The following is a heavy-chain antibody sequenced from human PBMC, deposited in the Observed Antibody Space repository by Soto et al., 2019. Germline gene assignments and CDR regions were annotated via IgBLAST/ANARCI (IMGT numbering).Heavy chain of an antibody. D-gene: IGHD3-10*01. J-gene: IGHJ4*02. Sequence: SETLSLTCTVSGGSISSGSYYWGWIRQPPGKGLEWIGSIYYSGNTYYNPSLKSRVTISVDTSKKQFSLKLSSVTAADSAVYYCARHRGSGTYHAFDYWGQGTLVTVSS. CDR1: GGSISSGSYY. CDR2: IYYSGNT. CDR3: ARHRGSGTYHAFDY. V-gene: IGHV4-39*01.